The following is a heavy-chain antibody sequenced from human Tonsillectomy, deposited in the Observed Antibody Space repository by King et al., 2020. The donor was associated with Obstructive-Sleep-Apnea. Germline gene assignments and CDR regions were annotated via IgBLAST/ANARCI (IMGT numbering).Heavy chain of an antibody. J-gene: IGHJ4*02. V-gene: IGHV1-46*01. Sequence: VQLVESGAEVKKPGASVKVSCTASGYTFTSYYMHWVRQAPGQGLEWMGIINPSGGSTSYAQKFQGRVTMTRDKSTSTVYMELSSLRSEDTAVYYCARQIAAAGTLDYWGQGTLVTVSS. CDR1: GYTFTSYY. CDR3: ARQIAAAGTLDY. CDR2: INPSGGST. D-gene: IGHD6-13*01.